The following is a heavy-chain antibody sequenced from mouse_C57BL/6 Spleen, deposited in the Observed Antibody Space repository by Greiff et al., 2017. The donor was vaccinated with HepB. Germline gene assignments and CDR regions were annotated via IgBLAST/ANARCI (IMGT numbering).Heavy chain of an antibody. CDR1: GYTFTSYG. D-gene: IGHD1-1*01. J-gene: IGHJ1*03. Sequence: QVQLKQSGAELARPGASVKLSCKASGYTFTSYGISWVKQRTGQGLEWIGEIYPRSGNTYYNEKFKGKATLTADKSSSTAYMELRSLTSEDSAVYFCARRDYGSSLWYFDVWGTGTTVTVSS. V-gene: IGHV1-81*01. CDR3: ARRDYGSSLWYFDV. CDR2: IYPRSGNT.